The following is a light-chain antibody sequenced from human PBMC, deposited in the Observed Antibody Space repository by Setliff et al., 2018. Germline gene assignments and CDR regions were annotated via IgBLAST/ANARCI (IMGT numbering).Light chain of an antibody. CDR3: CSYAGSYTYV. V-gene: IGLV2-11*01. Sequence: QSVLTQPRSRSGSPGQSVTISCTGTSSDVGGYNYVSWYQQHPGKAPKLMIYDVSKRPSGVPDRFSGSKSGNTASLTISGLQAEDEADYYCCSYAGSYTYVFGTGTKV. J-gene: IGLJ1*01. CDR2: DVS. CDR1: SSDVGGYNY.